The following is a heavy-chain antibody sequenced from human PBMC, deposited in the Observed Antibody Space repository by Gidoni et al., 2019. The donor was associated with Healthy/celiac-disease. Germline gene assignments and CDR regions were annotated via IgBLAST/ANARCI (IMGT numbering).Heavy chain of an antibody. J-gene: IGHJ3*02. CDR2: ISYDGSNK. Sequence: QVQLVESGGGVVQPGRSLRLSCAASGFTFSSYAMHWVRQAPGKGLEWVAVISYDGSNKYYADSVKGRFTISRDNSKNTLYLQMNSLRAEDTAVYYCARDWSGYQLGAFDIWDQGTMVTVSS. D-gene: IGHD3-3*01. CDR1: GFTFSSYA. CDR3: ARDWSGYQLGAFDI. V-gene: IGHV3-30-3*01.